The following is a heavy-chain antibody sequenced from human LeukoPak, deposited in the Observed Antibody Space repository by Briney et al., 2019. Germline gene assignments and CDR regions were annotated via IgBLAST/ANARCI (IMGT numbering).Heavy chain of an antibody. D-gene: IGHD4-17*01. CDR2: ITSKTDGGTT. V-gene: IGHV3-15*01. Sequence: GGSLRLSCAASGFTFSNAWMSWVRKAPGKGPESLARITSKTDGGTTNYAATVKCRFTILKDCSKNTLLLQKNSLKTEDTAVYYCTTDSGDFHYWGQGTLVTVSS. CDR3: TTDSGDFHY. J-gene: IGHJ4*02. CDR1: GFTFSNAW.